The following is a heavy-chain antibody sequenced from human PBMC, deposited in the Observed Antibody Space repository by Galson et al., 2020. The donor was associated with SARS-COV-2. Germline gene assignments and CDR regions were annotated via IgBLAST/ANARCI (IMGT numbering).Heavy chain of an antibody. CDR1: GFSLSTSGVG. Sequence: KMSGPTLVKPTQTLTLTCTFSGFSLSTSGVGVGWIRQPPGTALEWLALIYWDDDKRYSPSLKSRLTITKDTSKNQVVLTMTNMDPVDTATYYCAHRPGGWQNYYFDYWGQGTLVTVSS. CDR3: AHRPGGWQNYYFDY. V-gene: IGHV2-5*02. CDR2: IYWDDDK. J-gene: IGHJ4*02. D-gene: IGHD6-19*01.